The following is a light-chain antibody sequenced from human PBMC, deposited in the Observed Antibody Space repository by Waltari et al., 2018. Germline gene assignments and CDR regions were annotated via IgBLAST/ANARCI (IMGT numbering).Light chain of an antibody. CDR3: QQYYSTLGT. V-gene: IGKV4-1*01. J-gene: IGKJ1*01. Sequence: DIVMTQSPDSLAVSLGEWAPINCKSSQSVLYSSNNKNYLAWYQQKPGQPPKLLIYWASTRESGVPDRFSGSGSGTDFTLTISSLQAEDVAVYYCQQYYSTLGTFGQGTKVEIK. CDR2: WAS. CDR1: QSVLYSSNNKNY.